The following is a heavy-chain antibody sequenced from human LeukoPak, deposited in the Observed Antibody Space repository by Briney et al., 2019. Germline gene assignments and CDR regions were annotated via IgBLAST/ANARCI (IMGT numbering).Heavy chain of an antibody. Sequence: PSETLSLTRTVSGGSISSYYWSWIRQPPGKGVEGIGDIYYSGSTNYNPSLKIRVTISVDKSKNQFSLRLSSVTAADTAVYYSARLASGSYGPLTPFDYWGQGTLVTVSS. V-gene: IGHV4-59*08. CDR2: IYYSGST. CDR1: GGSISSYY. J-gene: IGHJ4*02. D-gene: IGHD1-26*01. CDR3: ARLASGSYGPLTPFDY.